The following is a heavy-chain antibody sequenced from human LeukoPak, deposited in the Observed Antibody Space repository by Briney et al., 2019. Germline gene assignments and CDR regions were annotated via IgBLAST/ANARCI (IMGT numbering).Heavy chain of an antibody. D-gene: IGHD3-16*01. CDR3: ARDVNYAFDY. Sequence: GASVKVSCKPSGYSFTRNGISWVRQAPGQGLEWMAWIRANSGNTNYAQNFQDRVTLTTDTSTSTAYMELRSLRSDDTAVYYCARDVNYAFDYWGQGTLVTVSS. CDR2: IRANSGNT. V-gene: IGHV1-18*01. J-gene: IGHJ4*02. CDR1: GYSFTRNG.